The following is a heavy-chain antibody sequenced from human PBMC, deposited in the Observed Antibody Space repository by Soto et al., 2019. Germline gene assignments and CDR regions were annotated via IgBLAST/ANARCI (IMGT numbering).Heavy chain of an antibody. J-gene: IGHJ4*02. D-gene: IGHD7-27*01. V-gene: IGHV3-53*01. CDR3: ARSPWGGPFDY. CDR1: GFIVSSNY. Sequence: EVQLVESGGGLIQPGGSLRLSCTASGFIVSSNYMSWVRQAPGKGLEWVSVIYSGGSTYYGDSVKGRFTISRDNSKNTLYLQINNLRAEDTAVYHCARSPWGGPFDYWGQGTLVTVSS. CDR2: IYSGGST.